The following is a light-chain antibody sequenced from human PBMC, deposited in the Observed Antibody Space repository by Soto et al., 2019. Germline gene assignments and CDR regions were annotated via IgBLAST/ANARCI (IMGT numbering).Light chain of an antibody. Sequence: TQSPSTLSVSVGDRVTITCRASQTISSWLAWYQQKPGQTPKVLIYRASSRATGIPDRFSGSGSGTDFTLTISRLEPEDFAMYYCQQYGSSPLTFGGGTKVDIK. CDR3: QQYGSSPLT. CDR2: RAS. V-gene: IGKV3-20*01. CDR1: QTISSW. J-gene: IGKJ4*01.